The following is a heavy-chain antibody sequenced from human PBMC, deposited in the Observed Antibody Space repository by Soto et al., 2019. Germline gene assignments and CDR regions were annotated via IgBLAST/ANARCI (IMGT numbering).Heavy chain of an antibody. CDR1: GYSFTCYW. J-gene: IGHJ6*02. D-gene: IGHD5-12*01. CDR2: IYPCDSDT. V-gene: IGHV5-51*01. Sequence: PGESRKISCKGSGYSFTCYWIGWVRQRHRKGLERMGIIYPCDSDTRYSPSFQGQVTISADKSISTAYLQWISLKASDTALDSCARLKLNVDIVSTGYYYGMDVSGQGTTVTVS. CDR3: ARLKLNVDIVSTGYYYGMDV.